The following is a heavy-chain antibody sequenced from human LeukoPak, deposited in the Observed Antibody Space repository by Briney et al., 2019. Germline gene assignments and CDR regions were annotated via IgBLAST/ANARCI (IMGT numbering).Heavy chain of an antibody. CDR1: GHIFSSYG. V-gene: IGHV3-33*01. D-gene: IGHD1-14*01. CDR2: TWYDGSNK. CDR3: ARGITARYYFDY. J-gene: IGHJ4*02. Sequence: PGRSLRLSCAASGHIFSSYGMHWVRQAPGKGLEWVAVTWYDGSNKYYADSVKGRFTISRDNSKNTLYLQMNSLRAEDTAVYYCARGITARYYFDYWGQGTLVTVSS.